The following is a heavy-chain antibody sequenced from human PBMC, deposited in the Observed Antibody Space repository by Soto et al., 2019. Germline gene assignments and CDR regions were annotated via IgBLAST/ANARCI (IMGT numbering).Heavy chain of an antibody. V-gene: IGHV4-4*02. J-gene: IGHJ6*03. CDR1: SGSISSSNW. D-gene: IGHD1-1*01. CDR3: AGKTGPDYYYYYYMDV. Sequence: PSETLSLTCAVSSGSISSSNWWSWVRQPPGKGLEWIGEIYHSGSTNYKPSLKSRVTISVDKSKNQFSLKLSSVTAADTAVYYCAGKTGPDYYYYYYMDVWGKGTTVTVSS. CDR2: IYHSGST.